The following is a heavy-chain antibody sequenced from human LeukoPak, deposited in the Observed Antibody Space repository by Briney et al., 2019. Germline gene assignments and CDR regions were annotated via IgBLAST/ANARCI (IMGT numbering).Heavy chain of an antibody. Sequence: GASVKVSCKASGYTFTSYDINWVRQATGQGLEWMGWMNPNSGNTGYAQKFQGRVTMTRNTSISTAYMELSSLRSEDTAVYYCARALPYCSSTGCRTYYFDYWGQGTLVTVSS. V-gene: IGHV1-8*01. CDR2: MNPNSGNT. CDR3: ARALPYCSSTGCRTYYFDY. CDR1: GYTFTSYD. J-gene: IGHJ4*02. D-gene: IGHD2-2*01.